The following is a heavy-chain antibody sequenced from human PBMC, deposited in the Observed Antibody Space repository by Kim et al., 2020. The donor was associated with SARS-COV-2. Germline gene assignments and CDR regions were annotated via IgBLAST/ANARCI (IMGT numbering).Heavy chain of an antibody. CDR3: TRLGGYCSGGSCYPDY. D-gene: IGHD2-15*01. V-gene: IGHV3-73*01. Sequence: SVKGRFTISRDDSKNTAYLQMNSLKTEDTAVYYCTRLGGYCSGGSCYPDYWGQGTLVTVSS. J-gene: IGHJ4*02.